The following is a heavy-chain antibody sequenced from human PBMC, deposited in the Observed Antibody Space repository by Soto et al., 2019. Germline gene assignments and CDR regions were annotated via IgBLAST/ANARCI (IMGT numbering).Heavy chain of an antibody. V-gene: IGHV1-69*12. CDR2: IIPIFGTA. CDR3: ARDEMVVATGSRTWHYYYGMDV. Sequence: QVQLVQSGAEVKKPGSSVKVSCKSSGGTFSTYAISWVRQAPGQGLEWMGGIIPIFGTANYAQKFQGRVTITADESTTTAYMEVISLRSEETAVYYCARDEMVVATGSRTWHYYYGMDVWGRGTTVTVSS. J-gene: IGHJ6*02. CDR1: GGTFSTYA. D-gene: IGHD2-15*01.